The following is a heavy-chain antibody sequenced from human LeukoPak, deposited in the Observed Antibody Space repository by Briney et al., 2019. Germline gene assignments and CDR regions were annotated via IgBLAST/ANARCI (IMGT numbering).Heavy chain of an antibody. CDR3: ARGSHYYGSGSYRFYYYYYMDV. V-gene: IGHV1-69*05. CDR1: GGTFSSYA. J-gene: IGHJ6*03. CDR2: IIPIFGTA. Sequence: SVKVSCKASGGTFSSYAISWVRQAPGQGLEWMGGIIPIFGTANYAQKFQGRVTITTDESTSTAYMELSSLRSKDTAVYYCARGSHYYGSGSYRFYYYYYMDVWGKGTTVTVSS. D-gene: IGHD3-10*01.